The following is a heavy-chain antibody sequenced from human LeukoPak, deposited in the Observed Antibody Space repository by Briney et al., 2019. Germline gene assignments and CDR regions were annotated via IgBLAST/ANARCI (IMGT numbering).Heavy chain of an antibody. V-gene: IGHV1-2*02. CDR2: INPNTGAT. D-gene: IGHD3-9*01. CDR3: ALVYHDFLTGNYYYYYGMDV. Sequence: ASVKVSCKASGYTFTGYYIHWVRQAPGQGLEWMAWINPNTGATNYAQNFLGRVTMTRDTSISTAYMELSRLSSDDMAVYYCALVYHDFLTGNYYYYYGMDVWGQGTTVTVSS. J-gene: IGHJ6*02. CDR1: GYTFTGYY.